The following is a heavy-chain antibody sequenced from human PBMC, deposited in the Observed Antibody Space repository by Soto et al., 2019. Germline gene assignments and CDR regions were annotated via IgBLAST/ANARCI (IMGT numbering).Heavy chain of an antibody. V-gene: IGHV4-34*01. D-gene: IGHD6-19*01. Sequence: QVQLQQWGAGLLKPSETLSLTCAVYGGSFSGYYWSWIRQPPGKGLEWIGEINHSGSTNYNPSLKSRVTISVDPSKNQFSLTLSSVTAADTAVYYCARGVGAVAGVYFDLWGRGTLVTVSS. J-gene: IGHJ2*01. CDR1: GGSFSGYY. CDR2: INHSGST. CDR3: ARGVGAVAGVYFDL.